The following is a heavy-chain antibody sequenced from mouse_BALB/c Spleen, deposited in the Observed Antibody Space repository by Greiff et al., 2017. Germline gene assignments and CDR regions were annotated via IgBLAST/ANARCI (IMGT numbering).Heavy chain of an antibody. CDR2: IYYSGTI. V-gene: IGHV3-5*02. J-gene: IGHJ4*01. CDR3: ARSYGNYGAMDY. CDR1: GISITTGNYR. Sequence: EVQGVESGPGLVKPSQTVSLTCTVTGISITTGNYRWSWIRQFPGNKLEWIGYIYYSGTITYNPSLTSRTTITRDTSKNQFFLEMNSLTAEDTATYYCARSYGNYGAMDYWGQGTSVTVSS. D-gene: IGHD2-1*01.